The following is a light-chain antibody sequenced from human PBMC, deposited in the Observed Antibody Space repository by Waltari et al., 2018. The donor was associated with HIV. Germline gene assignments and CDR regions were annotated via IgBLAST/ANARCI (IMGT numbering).Light chain of an antibody. CDR3: QSYDSSLSGYV. V-gene: IGLV1-40*01. CDR1: SSSIGADFD. J-gene: IGLJ1*01. Sequence: QSMLTQPPSLSGAPGQRVTVSCTGSSSSIGADFDLHWYQQLPGAAPKLLIYANKNRPSGVPDRFSGSKSGTSASLAITGLQPEDEADYYCQSYDSSLSGYVFGTGTKVTVL. CDR2: ANK.